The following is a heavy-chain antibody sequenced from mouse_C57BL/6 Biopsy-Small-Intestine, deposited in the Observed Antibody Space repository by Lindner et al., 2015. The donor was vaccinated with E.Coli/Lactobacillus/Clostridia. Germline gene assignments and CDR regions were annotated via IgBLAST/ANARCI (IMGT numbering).Heavy chain of an antibody. CDR2: IIPNFETP. CDR1: GGTFSSSP. CDR3: ATRVRVYYYGMDV. V-gene: IGHV1-74*01. J-gene: IGHJ1*01. D-gene: IGHD1-1*01. Sequence: SVKVSCKASGGTFSSSPISWVRQAPGQGLEWMGGIIPNFETPDYAQKFQGRVTITADKATSTAYIELSSLRSEDTAVYYCATRVRVYYYGMDVWGQGTTVTVSS.